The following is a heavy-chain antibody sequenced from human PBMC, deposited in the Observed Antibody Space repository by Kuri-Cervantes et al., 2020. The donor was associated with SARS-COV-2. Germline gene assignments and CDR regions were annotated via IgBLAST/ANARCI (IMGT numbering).Heavy chain of an antibody. J-gene: IGHJ4*02. CDR1: GFTFSSYG. D-gene: IGHD6-13*01. CDR2: IRYDGSNK. V-gene: IGHV3-30*02. CDR3: AKEAAAGLHFDY. Sequence: GESLKISCAASGFTFSSYGMHWVRQAPGKGLEWVAFIRYDGSNKYYADSVKGRFTISRDNSKNTLYLQMNSLRAEDTAVYYCAKEAAAGLHFDYWGQGTLVTVSS.